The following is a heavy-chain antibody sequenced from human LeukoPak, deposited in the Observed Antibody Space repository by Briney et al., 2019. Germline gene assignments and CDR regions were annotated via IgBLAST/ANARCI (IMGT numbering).Heavy chain of an antibody. V-gene: IGHV1-46*01. CDR2: INPTGGST. Sequence: ASVKVSCKASGYTFTSYYMHWVRQAPGQGLEWMGIINPTGGSTTYAQKLQGRVTMTRDTSTSTVYMELSSLRSDDTAVYYCARTAARRFDYWGQGTLVTVSS. CDR1: GYTFTSYY. J-gene: IGHJ4*02. D-gene: IGHD6-6*01. CDR3: ARTAARRFDY.